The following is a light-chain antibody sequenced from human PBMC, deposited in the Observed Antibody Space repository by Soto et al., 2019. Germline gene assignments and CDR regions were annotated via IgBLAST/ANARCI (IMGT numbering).Light chain of an antibody. V-gene: IGKV3-20*01. J-gene: IGKJ1*01. CDR2: GAS. Sequence: EIVLTQSPGTLSLSPGERATLSCRASQIVSSSYLAWYQQKPSQAPRLLIYGASSRATGIPDRFSGSGSGTDFTLTISRLEPEDFAVYYCQQYGSSLTWTFGQGTKVDI. CDR1: QIVSSSY. CDR3: QQYGSSLTWT.